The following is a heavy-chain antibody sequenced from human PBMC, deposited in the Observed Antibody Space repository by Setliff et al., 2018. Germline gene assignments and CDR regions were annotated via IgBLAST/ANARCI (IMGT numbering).Heavy chain of an antibody. Sequence: ASVKVSCKASGYTFTSYDINWVRQATGQGLGWMGWMNPNSGNTGYAQKFQGRVTMTRNTSISTAYMELSSLRSEDTAVYYCARGPGGSGSYVFYYYYYGIDVWGQGTTVTVSS. J-gene: IGHJ6*02. CDR1: GYTFTSYD. CDR2: MNPNSGNT. V-gene: IGHV1-8*01. CDR3: ARGPGGSGSYVFYYYYYGIDV. D-gene: IGHD3-10*01.